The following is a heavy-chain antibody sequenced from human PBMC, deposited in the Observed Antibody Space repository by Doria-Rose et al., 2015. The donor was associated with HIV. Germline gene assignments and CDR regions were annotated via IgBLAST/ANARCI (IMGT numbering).Heavy chain of an antibody. V-gene: IGHV1-46*01. D-gene: IGHD1-1*01. Sequence: QGQLLESGAEVKKPGASVRVSCKASGFTFTSYDVHWVRQAPGQRLAWMGIINPSDSTTSYAKKFQGRVTLPRDTSTRTVTMELSSLRSEAPAVYSCARGVRNGWNDVEACGGQGTLVTV. J-gene: IGHJ4*02. CDR1: GFTFTSYD. CDR2: INPSDSTT. CDR3: ARGVRNGWNDVEAC.